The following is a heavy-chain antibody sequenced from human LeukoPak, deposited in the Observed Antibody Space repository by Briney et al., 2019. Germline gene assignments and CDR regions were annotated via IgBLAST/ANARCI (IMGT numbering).Heavy chain of an antibody. Sequence: GGSLRLSCAASGFTFSSYGMHWVRQAPGKGLEWVAVISYDGSNKYYADSVKGRFTISRDNSKNTLFLQMNSLRAEDTAVYYCARDAQGPVVNDAFDIWGQGTMVTVSS. D-gene: IGHD2-21*01. CDR2: ISYDGSNK. CDR1: GFTFSSYG. CDR3: ARDAQGPVVNDAFDI. V-gene: IGHV3-30*03. J-gene: IGHJ3*02.